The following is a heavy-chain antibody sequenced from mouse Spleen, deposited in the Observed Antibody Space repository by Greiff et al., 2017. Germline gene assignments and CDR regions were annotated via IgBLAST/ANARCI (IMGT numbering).Heavy chain of an antibody. V-gene: IGHV1-66*01. Sequence: QVQLKQSGPELVKPGASVKISCKASGYSFTSYYIHWVKQRPGQGLEWIGWIYPGSGNTKYNEKFKGKATLTADTSSSTAYMQLSSLTSEDSAVYYCAKELGGAMDYWGQGTSVTVSS. CDR1: GYSFTSYY. D-gene: IGHD4-1*01. J-gene: IGHJ4*01. CDR3: AKELGGAMDY. CDR2: IYPGSGNT.